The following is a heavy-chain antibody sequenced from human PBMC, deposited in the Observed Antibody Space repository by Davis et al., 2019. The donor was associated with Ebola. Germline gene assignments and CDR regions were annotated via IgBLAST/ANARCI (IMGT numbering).Heavy chain of an antibody. CDR1: GFTFSSYS. Sequence: PGGSLRLSCAASGFTFSSYSMNWVRQAPGKGLEWVSYISSSSSTIYYADSVKGRFTISRDNAKNSLYLQMNSLRDEDTAVYYCASTWPLGGVTTSSLFDYWGQGTLVTVSS. J-gene: IGHJ4*02. CDR3: ASTWPLGGVTTSSLFDY. D-gene: IGHD4-17*01. V-gene: IGHV3-48*02. CDR2: ISSSSSTI.